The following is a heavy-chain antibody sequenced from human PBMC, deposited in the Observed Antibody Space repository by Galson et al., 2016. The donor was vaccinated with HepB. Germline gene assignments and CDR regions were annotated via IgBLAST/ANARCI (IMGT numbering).Heavy chain of an antibody. D-gene: IGHD1-26*01. CDR1: TFTVSTNY. CDR2: IYNDGTK. Sequence: SLRLSCAASTFTVSTNYMSWVRQAPGKGLQCVSVIYNDGTKKYADSVKGRFAISRDKSKNTLFLHMSSLRAEDTAVYYCARGRWERAVLLDFWGQGTPVTVSS. V-gene: IGHV3-66*01. J-gene: IGHJ4*02. CDR3: ARGRWERAVLLDF.